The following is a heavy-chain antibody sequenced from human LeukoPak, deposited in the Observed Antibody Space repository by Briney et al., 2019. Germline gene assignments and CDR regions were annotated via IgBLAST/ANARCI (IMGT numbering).Heavy chain of an antibody. CDR1: GGSISSYY. Sequence: SETLSLTCTASGGSISSYYWSWIRQPPGKGLEWIGYIYYSGGTKYNPSPKSRVTISVDASKTQFSLMLNSVTAADTAVYYCARGSRELYYFDYWGQGTLVTVSS. D-gene: IGHD1-7*01. V-gene: IGHV4-59*01. CDR3: ARGSRELYYFDY. CDR2: IYYSGGT. J-gene: IGHJ4*02.